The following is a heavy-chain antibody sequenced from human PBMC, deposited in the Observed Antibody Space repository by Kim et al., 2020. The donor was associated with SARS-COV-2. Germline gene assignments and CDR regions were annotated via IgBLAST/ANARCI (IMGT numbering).Heavy chain of an antibody. V-gene: IGHV1-18*01. Sequence: NYAQKLQGRVTMTTDTSTSTAYMELRSLRSDDTAVYYCARGGYSGYDLDYWGQGTLVTVSS. CDR3: ARGGYSGYDLDY. D-gene: IGHD5-12*01. J-gene: IGHJ4*02.